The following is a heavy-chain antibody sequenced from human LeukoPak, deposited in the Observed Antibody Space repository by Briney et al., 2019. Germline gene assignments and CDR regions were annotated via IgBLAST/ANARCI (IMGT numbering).Heavy chain of an antibody. J-gene: IGHJ4*02. CDR1: GGSISRGSYF. V-gene: IGHV4-61*02. CDR3: AGGGIPDY. Sequence: SETLSLTCTVSGGSISRGSYFWGWLRQPAGKGLEGIGRFYTSATPNYNPSLKSRVTISVDTSRNQFSLKLSSVTAADTAVYYCAGGGIPDYWGQGALVTVSS. D-gene: IGHD2-21*01. CDR2: FYTSATP.